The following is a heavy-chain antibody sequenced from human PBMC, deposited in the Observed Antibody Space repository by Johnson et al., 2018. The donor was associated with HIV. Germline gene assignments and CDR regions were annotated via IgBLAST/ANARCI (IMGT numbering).Heavy chain of an antibody. CDR1: GFTFSNFG. Sequence: VQLVESGGGVVQPGRSLRLSCAASGFTFSNFGIHWVRQAPGKGLEWVAVISYDGSNKYYVDSVKGRFTISRDNSKNTLYLQMNSLRADGTAVYYCAKLHCAGGVCNFDILYDAFDTWGHGTMVTVSS. J-gene: IGHJ3*02. V-gene: IGHV3-30*18. CDR3: AKLHCAGGVCNFDILYDAFDT. CDR2: ISYDGSNK. D-gene: IGHD2-8*02.